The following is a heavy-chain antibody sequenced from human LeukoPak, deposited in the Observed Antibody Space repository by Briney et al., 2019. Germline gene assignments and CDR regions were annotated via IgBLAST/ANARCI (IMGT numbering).Heavy chain of an antibody. Sequence: GGSLRLSCAASGFTFSSYAMHWVRQAPGKGLEWVAVISYDGSNKYYADSVKGRFTSSRDNSKNTLYLQMNTLRAEDRTVDYCARGLYSSGWYFDYWGQGTLVTVSS. D-gene: IGHD6-19*01. CDR3: ARGLYSSGWYFDY. CDR1: GFTFSSYA. CDR2: ISYDGSNK. J-gene: IGHJ4*02. V-gene: IGHV3-30*14.